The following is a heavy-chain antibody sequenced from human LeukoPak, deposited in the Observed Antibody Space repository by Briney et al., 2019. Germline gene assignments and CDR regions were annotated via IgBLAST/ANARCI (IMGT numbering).Heavy chain of an antibody. CDR3: ARIRRPHWYLDL. J-gene: IGHJ2*01. Sequence: SQTLSLTCTVSGDSTSSADYYWTWIRQPPGKGLELVGFIYYSGSTKYNPSLKSRVTISAATSKTQFSLRLSYATAADTAVYYCARIRRPHWYLDLWGRGTLVTVSS. D-gene: IGHD3-3*01. V-gene: IGHV4-30-4*08. CDR2: IYYSGST. CDR1: GDSTSSADYY.